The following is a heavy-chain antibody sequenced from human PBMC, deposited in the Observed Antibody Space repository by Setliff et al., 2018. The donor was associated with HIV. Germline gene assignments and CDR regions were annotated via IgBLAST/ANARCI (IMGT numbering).Heavy chain of an antibody. Sequence: SETLSLTCTVSGGSIRSGSYYWSWIRQPAGKGLEWIGHIYTSGSTNYNPSLKGRVSISVDTSKNQFSLKLSSVTAADTAVYYCARAWSNSPLLDYWGPGTLVTVSS. CDR1: GGSIRSGSYY. CDR3: ARAWSNSPLLDY. J-gene: IGHJ4*02. V-gene: IGHV4-61*09. D-gene: IGHD4-4*01. CDR2: IYTSGST.